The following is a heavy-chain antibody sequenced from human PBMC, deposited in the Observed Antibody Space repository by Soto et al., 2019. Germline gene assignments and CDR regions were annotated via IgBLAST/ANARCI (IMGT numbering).Heavy chain of an antibody. CDR3: ARAYSGSHPLDY. V-gene: IGHV3-23*01. CDR1: GFTFSSYA. CDR2: ISGSGSST. J-gene: IGHJ4*02. D-gene: IGHD6-25*01. Sequence: GSLRLSCAASGFTFSSYAMNWVRQAPGRGLEWVSAISGSGSSTYYVDSVKGRLTISRDNSKTTLYLQMSGLRAEDTAIYYCARAYSGSHPLDYWGQGTLVTVSS.